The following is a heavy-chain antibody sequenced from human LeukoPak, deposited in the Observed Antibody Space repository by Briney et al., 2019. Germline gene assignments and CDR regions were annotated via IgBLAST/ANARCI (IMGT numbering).Heavy chain of an antibody. J-gene: IGHJ6*03. CDR3: AIQQRGALSRSLRGLFASYYTYYYMDV. D-gene: IGHD1-26*01. CDR2: INPSDGAT. V-gene: IGHV1-46*01. CDR1: GYTFTTYY. Sequence: ASVKVSCKASGYTFTTYYIHWVRQAPGQGLEWMGMINPSDGATTYAHRFQGRVTMTRDMSTTTVYMDLRSPRSEDTAVYFCAIQQRGALSRSLRGLFASYYTYYYMDVWGRGTTVTVSS.